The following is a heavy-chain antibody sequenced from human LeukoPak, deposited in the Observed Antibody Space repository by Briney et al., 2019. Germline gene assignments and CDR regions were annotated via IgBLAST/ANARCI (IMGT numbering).Heavy chain of an antibody. CDR3: ARTDWFDP. V-gene: IGHV3-9*01. Sequence: GRSLRLSCAASGFTFDDYAMPWVRQAPGKGLEWVSGISWNSGSIGYADSVKGRFTISRDNAKSTLYLQMNSLRVEDTALYFCARTDWFDPWGQGTLVTVSS. D-gene: IGHD1-1*01. J-gene: IGHJ5*02. CDR2: ISWNSGSI. CDR1: GFTFDDYA.